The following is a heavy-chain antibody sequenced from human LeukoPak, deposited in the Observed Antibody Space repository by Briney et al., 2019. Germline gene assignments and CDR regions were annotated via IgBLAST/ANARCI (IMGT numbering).Heavy chain of an antibody. CDR1: GFTFEDYA. CDR2: ISWNSGSI. CDR3: ASGDGY. V-gene: IGHV3-9*01. J-gene: IGHJ4*02. Sequence: GRSLRLSCAASGFTFEDYAMHGVGQAPGKGLEWVSGISWNSGSIGYADSVKGRFTISRDNAKNSLYLQMNSLRAEDTALYYCASGDGYWGQGTLVTVSS. D-gene: IGHD5-24*01.